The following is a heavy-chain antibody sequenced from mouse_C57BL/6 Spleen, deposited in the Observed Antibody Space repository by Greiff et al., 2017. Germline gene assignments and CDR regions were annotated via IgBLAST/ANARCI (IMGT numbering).Heavy chain of an antibody. J-gene: IGHJ4*01. CDR2: IYPGSGST. CDR1: GYTFTSYW. V-gene: IGHV1-55*01. D-gene: IGHD2-4*01. CDR3: AREDYEYYYAMDY. Sequence: QVQLQQPGAELVKPGASVKMSCKASGYTFTSYWITWVKQRPGQGLEWIGDIYPGSGSTNYNEKFKSKATLTVDTSSSTAYMQLSSLTSEGSAVYYCAREDYEYYYAMDYWGQGTSVTVSS.